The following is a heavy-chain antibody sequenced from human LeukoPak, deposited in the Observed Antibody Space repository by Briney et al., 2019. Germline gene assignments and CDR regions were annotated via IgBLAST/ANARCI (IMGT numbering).Heavy chain of an antibody. CDR2: IYYSGST. Sequence: SETLSLTCTVSGGSIRSYYWSWIRQPPGKGLEWIGYIYYSGSTNYNPSLKSRVTISVDTSKNQFSLKLSSVTAADTAVYYCARLDGVYYYDSSGYNPNWFDPWGQGTLVTVSS. CDR1: GGSIRSYY. J-gene: IGHJ5*02. D-gene: IGHD3-22*01. V-gene: IGHV4-59*08. CDR3: ARLDGVYYYDSSGYNPNWFDP.